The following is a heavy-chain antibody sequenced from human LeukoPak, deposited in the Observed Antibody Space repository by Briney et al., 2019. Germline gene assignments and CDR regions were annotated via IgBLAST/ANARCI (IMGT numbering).Heavy chain of an antibody. CDR3: ARDLADYSDY. CDR1: GFTFSSHW. J-gene: IGHJ4*02. Sequence: GGSLRLSCAASGFTFSSHWMHWVRQAPGKGLVWVSRISSDGSSTNYADSVKGRFTISRDNAKNMLYLQMHSLRAEDTAVYYCARDLADYSDYWGQGTLVTVSS. D-gene: IGHD2-21*01. CDR2: ISSDGSST. V-gene: IGHV3-74*01.